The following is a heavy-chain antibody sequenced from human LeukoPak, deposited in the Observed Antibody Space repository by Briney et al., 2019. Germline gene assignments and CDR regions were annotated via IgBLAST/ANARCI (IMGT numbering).Heavy chain of an antibody. V-gene: IGHV1-18*01. D-gene: IGHD2-2*02. Sequence: GASVKVSCKASGYTFTSYGISWVRQAPGQGLEWMGWISAYNGNTNYAQKLQGRVTMTTDTSTSTAYMELRSLRSDDTAVYYCARARAYSGLYGLDYWGQGTLVTVSS. J-gene: IGHJ4*02. CDR3: ARARAYSGLYGLDY. CDR1: GYTFTSYG. CDR2: ISAYNGNT.